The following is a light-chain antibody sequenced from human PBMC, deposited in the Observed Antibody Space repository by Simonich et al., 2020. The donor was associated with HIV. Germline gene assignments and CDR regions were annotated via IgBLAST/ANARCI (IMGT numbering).Light chain of an antibody. Sequence: QSALTQPASVSGSPGQSITISCTGTSSDVGSYNFVSWYQQQPGKAPKLMIYEGRKRPSGVSNRFSGSKSGNTASLTISGLQAEDEADYYCSSYTSSSTWVFGGGTKLTVL. V-gene: IGLV2-14*02. CDR2: EGR. J-gene: IGLJ3*02. CDR3: SSYTSSSTWV. CDR1: SSDVGSYNF.